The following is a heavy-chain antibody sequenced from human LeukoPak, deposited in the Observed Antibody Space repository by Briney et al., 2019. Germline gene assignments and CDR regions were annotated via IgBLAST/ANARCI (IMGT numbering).Heavy chain of an antibody. CDR1: GGSVSSDNYY. V-gene: IGHV4-61*01. Sequence: SETLSLTCTVSGGSVSSDNYYWSWIRQPPGKGLEWIGYIYHRGSTDYNPSLKSRVTISVDTSKNQLSLKLRSVTAADTAVYYCVRDRSQRGYTPEYWGQGTLVTVSS. J-gene: IGHJ4*02. CDR2: IYHRGST. CDR3: VRDRSQRGYTPEY. D-gene: IGHD6-13*01.